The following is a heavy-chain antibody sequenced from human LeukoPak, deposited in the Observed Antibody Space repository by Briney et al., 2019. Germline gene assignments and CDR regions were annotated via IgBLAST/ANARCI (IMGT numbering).Heavy chain of an antibody. CDR3: AQNYYDSRGYYQEFDY. Sequence: GGSLRLSCAASGFTFSSYAMSWVRQAPGKGLEWVSAISGSGGSTYYADSVKGRFTISRDNSKNTLYLQMNSLRAEDKAVYNCAQNYYDSRGYYQEFDYWGQGTLVTVSS. D-gene: IGHD3-22*01. V-gene: IGHV3-23*01. CDR1: GFTFSSYA. CDR2: ISGSGGST. J-gene: IGHJ4*02.